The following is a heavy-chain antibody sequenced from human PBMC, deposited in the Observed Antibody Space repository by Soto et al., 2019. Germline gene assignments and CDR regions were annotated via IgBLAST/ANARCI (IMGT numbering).Heavy chain of an antibody. V-gene: IGHV3-30-3*01. D-gene: IGHD2-8*01. CDR2: ISYDGSNK. CDR3: ARAPDIVLIRAYYYYGMDV. Sequence: GGSLRLSCAASGFTFSSYAMHWVRQAPDKGLEWVAVISYDGSNKYYADSVKGRFTISRDNSKNTLYVQMNSLRPEDTAVYYCARAPDIVLIRAYYYYGMDVWGQGTTVTVSS. CDR1: GFTFSSYA. J-gene: IGHJ6*02.